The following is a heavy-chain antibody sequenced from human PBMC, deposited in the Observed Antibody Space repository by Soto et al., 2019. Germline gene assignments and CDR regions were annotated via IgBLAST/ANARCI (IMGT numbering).Heavy chain of an antibody. CDR1: DGSISSGVYY. J-gene: IGHJ4*02. V-gene: IGHV4-31*03. CDR3: ARCDPGYYDSSGYYFDY. D-gene: IGHD3-22*01. CDR2: IYYSGNT. Sequence: TLSLTCPVSDGSISSGVYYWSWTRPHPGKGLEWIGYIYYSGNTYYNPSLKSRLTISVDTSTNQFSLKLSPVTAADTAAYYCARCDPGYYDSSGYYFDYWGQGALVTVSS.